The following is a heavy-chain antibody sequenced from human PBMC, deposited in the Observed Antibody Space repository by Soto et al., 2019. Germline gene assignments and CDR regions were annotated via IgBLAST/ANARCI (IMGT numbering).Heavy chain of an antibody. D-gene: IGHD2-2*01. CDR2: FYYSEST. CDR3: ARLGGYCSSTSCYGYYGMDV. V-gene: IGHV4-39*01. Sequence: QLQLQESGPGLVKPSETLSLTCTVSGGSISSGPYSWGWIRQPPGEGLEWIGTFYYSESTYYNPSLESRDTISVDTSKNQFSLKVSSVTVADTAVYYCARLGGYCSSTSCYGYYGMDVWGQGTTVTVSS. J-gene: IGHJ6*02. CDR1: GGSISSGPYS.